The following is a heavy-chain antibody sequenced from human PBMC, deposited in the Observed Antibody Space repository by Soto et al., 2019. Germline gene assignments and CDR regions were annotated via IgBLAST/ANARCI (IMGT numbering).Heavy chain of an antibody. D-gene: IGHD6-19*01. CDR3: ARDAAVPGETDRFDY. V-gene: IGHV4-34*01. CDR2: IYYSGKT. Sequence: SETLSLTCAISGGSFSANHWSWIRQPPGKGLEWVGSIYYSGKTHYNTSLKSRVTISVDGSKNQFSLQMTSVTAADTAMYYCARDAAVPGETDRFDYWGQGTLVTVSS. CDR1: GGSFSANH. J-gene: IGHJ4*02.